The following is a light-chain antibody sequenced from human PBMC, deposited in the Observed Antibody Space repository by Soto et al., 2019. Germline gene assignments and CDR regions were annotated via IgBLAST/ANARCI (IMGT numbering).Light chain of an antibody. J-gene: IGLJ1*01. V-gene: IGLV2-14*03. Sequence: QSVLTQPASVSASPGQSITISCTGTSSDVGGYNYVSWYQHHPGKAPKLMIFDVSYRPSGVSDRFSGSKSGNTASLTISGLQAEDEADYYRTSYTVSSTLVFGTGTKVT. CDR3: TSYTVSSTLV. CDR2: DVS. CDR1: SSDVGGYNY.